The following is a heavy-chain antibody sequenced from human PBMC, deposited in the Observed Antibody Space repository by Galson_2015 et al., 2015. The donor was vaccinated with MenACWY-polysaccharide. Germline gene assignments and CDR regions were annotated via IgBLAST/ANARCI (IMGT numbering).Heavy chain of an antibody. J-gene: IGHJ4*02. CDR1: GYTFSNYA. Sequence: SVKVSCKAFGYTFSNYAMHWVRQAPGQRLEWLGWINGSDGKSKYSQNFQDRITITRDTSASTVSMELSSLRSEDTAVYYCARTEAGDFRLDYWGQGTLVTVSS. D-gene: IGHD6-19*01. CDR2: INGSDGKS. V-gene: IGHV1-3*01. CDR3: ARTEAGDFRLDY.